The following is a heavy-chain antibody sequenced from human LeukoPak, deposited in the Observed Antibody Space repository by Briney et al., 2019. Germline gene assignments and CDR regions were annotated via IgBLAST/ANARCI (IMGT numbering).Heavy chain of an antibody. CDR2: IFSGGDSP. D-gene: IGHD1-26*01. CDR1: GFIFTSYA. V-gene: IGHV3-23*01. J-gene: IGHJ4*02. CDR3: AKDLISPRRVGSSEKLDY. Sequence: GGSLRLSCAASGFIFTSYAMSWVRQAPGKGPEWVSSIFSGGDSPSYADSVRGRFTISRDNSKNTLYLEMSSLRAEDTAIYYCAKDLISPRRVGSSEKLDYWGQGTLVTVSS.